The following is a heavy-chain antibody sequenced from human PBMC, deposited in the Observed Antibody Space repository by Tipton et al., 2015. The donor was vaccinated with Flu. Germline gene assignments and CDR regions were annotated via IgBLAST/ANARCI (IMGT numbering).Heavy chain of an antibody. CDR1: GDSVTSGNYY. D-gene: IGHD3-22*01. J-gene: IGHJ5*02. Sequence: TLSLTCTVSGDSVTSGNYYWTWIRQSAGEGLEWIGRVSSGGSTKYNPSLRGRATISLDMSRNQFSLKVISVTAADTAVYYCTRGTIYYDSRGFEYYRFGPWGQGSLVSVSS. CDR2: VSSGGST. V-gene: IGHV4-61*02. CDR3: TRGTIYYDSRGFEYYRFGP.